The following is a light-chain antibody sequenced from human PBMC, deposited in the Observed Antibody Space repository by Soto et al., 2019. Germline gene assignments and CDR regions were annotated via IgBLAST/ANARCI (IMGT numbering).Light chain of an antibody. J-gene: IGLJ2*01. V-gene: IGLV2-14*01. CDR1: SGDVGGYNY. CDR3: TSYTSSSTLVV. Sequence: QSVLTQPASVSGSPGQSITISCTGTSGDVGGYNYVSWYQHHPGKAPKLMIYEVSNRPSGVSNRFSGSKSGNTASLTISGRQAEDEADYYCTSYTSSSTLVVFGGGTKLTVL. CDR2: EVS.